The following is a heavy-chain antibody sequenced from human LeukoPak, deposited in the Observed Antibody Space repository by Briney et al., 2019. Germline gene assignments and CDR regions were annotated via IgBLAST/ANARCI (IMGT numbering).Heavy chain of an antibody. Sequence: SETLSLTCTVSGGSISSSSYYWGWIRQPPGKGLEWIGSIYYSGSTYYNPSLKSRVTISVDRSKNQFSLKLSSVTAADTAVYYCARAEGSYSPVDYWGQGTLVTVSS. V-gene: IGHV4-39*07. J-gene: IGHJ4*02. D-gene: IGHD3-10*01. CDR2: IYYSGST. CDR1: GGSISSSSYY. CDR3: ARAEGSYSPVDY.